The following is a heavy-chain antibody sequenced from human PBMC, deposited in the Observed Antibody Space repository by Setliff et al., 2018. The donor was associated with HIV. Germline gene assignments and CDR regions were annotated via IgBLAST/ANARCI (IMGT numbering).Heavy chain of an antibody. D-gene: IGHD4-17*01. Sequence: SETLSLTCTVSGGSMTGHYWSWIRQSPGKGLEWIGSIYSSGSTNYNPSVKSRVTISIDTSKKQFALRLTSVTAADTALYFCARDIATVATPDRADWGQGTLVTVPS. CDR2: IYSSGST. V-gene: IGHV4-59*11. CDR3: ARDIATVATPDRAD. J-gene: IGHJ4*02. CDR1: GGSMTGHY.